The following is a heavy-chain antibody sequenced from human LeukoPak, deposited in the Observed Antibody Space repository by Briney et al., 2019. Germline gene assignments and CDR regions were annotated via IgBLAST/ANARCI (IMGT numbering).Heavy chain of an antibody. D-gene: IGHD3-10*02. CDR2: ISSSGSTI. CDR3: AELGITMIGGV. Sequence: GGSLRLSCAVSGLTFNNYAMSWVRQAPGKGLEWVSYISSSGSTIYYADSVKGRFTISRDNAKNSLYLQMNSLRAEDTAVYYCAELGITMIGGVWGKGTTVTISS. V-gene: IGHV3-48*03. CDR1: GLTFNNYA. J-gene: IGHJ6*04.